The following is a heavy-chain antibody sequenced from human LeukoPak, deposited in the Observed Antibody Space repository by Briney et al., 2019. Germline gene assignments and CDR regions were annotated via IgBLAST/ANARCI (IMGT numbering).Heavy chain of an antibody. CDR2: IYYSGTT. D-gene: IGHD5-18*01. V-gene: IGHV4-59*01. J-gene: IGHJ3*02. CDR3: ARSEYSYGADAFDI. CDR1: DGSISSYY. Sequence: SETLSLTCTVSDGSISSYYWSWIRQPPGKGLEWIGYIYYSGTTNYNPSLKSRVTISVDTSKNQFSLRLSSVTAADTAVYYCARSEYSYGADAFDIWGQGTMVTVSS.